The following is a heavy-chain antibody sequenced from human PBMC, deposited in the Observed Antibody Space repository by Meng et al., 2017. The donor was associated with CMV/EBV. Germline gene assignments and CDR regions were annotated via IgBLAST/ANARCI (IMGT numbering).Heavy chain of an antibody. CDR1: GFTFSSYA. CDR3: ARDRKAAAKGYYYGMDV. CDR2: ISYDGSNK. D-gene: IGHD2-2*01. J-gene: IGHJ6*02. Sequence: GESLKISCAASGFTFSSYAMHWVRQAPGKGLEWVAAISYDGSNKYYAGSVKGRFTISRDNSKNTLYLQMNSLRAEDTAVYYCARDRKAAAKGYYYGMDVWGQGTTVTVSS. V-gene: IGHV3-30-3*01.